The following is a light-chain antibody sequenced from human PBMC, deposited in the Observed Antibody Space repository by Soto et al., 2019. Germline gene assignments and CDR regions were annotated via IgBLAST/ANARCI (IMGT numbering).Light chain of an antibody. CDR2: AAS. CDR3: LQHNTHPRT. J-gene: IGKJ1*01. CDR1: QGIRND. Sequence: DIQMTQSPSSLSASVGDIVTITFRASQGIRNDLGWYQQRPGTPTKRLICAASTLQPGVPSRCSGSGAGKDFTLTISILQPEDLVTYCCLQHNTHPRTFGQGTNVDI. V-gene: IGKV1-17*01.